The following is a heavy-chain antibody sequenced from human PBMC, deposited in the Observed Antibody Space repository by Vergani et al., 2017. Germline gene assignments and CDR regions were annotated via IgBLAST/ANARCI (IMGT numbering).Heavy chain of an antibody. V-gene: IGHV4-59*11. CDR2: IHYSENT. CDR3: ASDTHSGQSADR. Sequence: QVQLQESGPGLVKSSETLSLTCSVSFDSIRNHYCNWIRQPPGKGLEWLGSIHYSENTNYNPSLTTRITISVDTSKNQFSLTLTSVTAADTAVYYCASDTHSGQSADRWGQGSLVTVTS. J-gene: IGHJ5*02. D-gene: IGHD5-12*01. CDR1: FDSIRNHY.